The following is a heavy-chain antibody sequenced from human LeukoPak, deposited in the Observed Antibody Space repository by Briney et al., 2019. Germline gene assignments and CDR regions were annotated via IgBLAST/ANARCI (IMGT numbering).Heavy chain of an antibody. J-gene: IGHJ4*02. D-gene: IGHD1-26*01. CDR1: GYTFNNYG. CDR2: ISTYNDNT. CDR3: ARVVFEVGFQFDF. Sequence: ASVKVSCKASGYTFNNYGINWVRQAPGQGLEWMGWISTYNDNTNYAQKLQGRVTMTTDTSTSTAYTELRSLTSDDTAVYYCARVVFEVGFQFDFWGQGTLVSVCS. V-gene: IGHV1-18*01.